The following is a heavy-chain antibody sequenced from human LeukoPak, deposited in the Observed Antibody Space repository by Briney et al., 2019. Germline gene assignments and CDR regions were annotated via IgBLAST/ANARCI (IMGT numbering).Heavy chain of an antibody. CDR3: ARWSSNYYDSSGRRFDP. V-gene: IGHV4-34*01. J-gene: IGHJ5*02. CDR1: GGSFSDYY. Sequence: SETLSLTCAVYGGSFSDYYWSWIRQPPGKGLEWIGEINHSGGTNYNPSLKSRVTISVDTSKNQFSLKLNSVTAADTAVYYCARWSSNYYDSSGRRFDPWGQGTLVTVSS. CDR2: INHSGGT. D-gene: IGHD3-22*01.